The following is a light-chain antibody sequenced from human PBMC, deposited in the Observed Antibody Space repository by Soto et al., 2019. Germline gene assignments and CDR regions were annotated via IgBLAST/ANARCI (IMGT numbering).Light chain of an antibody. Sequence: EIVLTQSPATLSLSPGERATLSCRASQSVSSYLAWYQQKPGQAPRLLIYDASNRATGIPARFSGSGSGTVFTLTISSREPEEFAVYYGQQRSNWPPWTFGQGTKVEIK. CDR1: QSVSSY. CDR3: QQRSNWPPWT. V-gene: IGKV3-11*01. CDR2: DAS. J-gene: IGKJ1*01.